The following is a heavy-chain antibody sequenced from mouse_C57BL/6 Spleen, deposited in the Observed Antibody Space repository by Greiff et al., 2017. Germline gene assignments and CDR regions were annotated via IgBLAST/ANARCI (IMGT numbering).Heavy chain of an antibody. CDR3: ARHYGSSLYYFDY. V-gene: IGHV1-7*01. Sequence: QVQLKESGAELAKPGASVKLSCKASGYTFTSYWMHWVKQRPGQGLEWIGYINPSSGYTKYNQKFKDKATLTEDKSSCTAYMQLSSLTYEDSAIYYCARHYGSSLYYFDYWGQGTTLTVSS. CDR1: GYTFTSYW. D-gene: IGHD1-1*01. CDR2: INPSSGYT. J-gene: IGHJ2*01.